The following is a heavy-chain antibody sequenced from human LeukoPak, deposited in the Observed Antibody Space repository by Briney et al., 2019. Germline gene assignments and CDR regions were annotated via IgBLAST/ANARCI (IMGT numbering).Heavy chain of an antibody. Sequence: SETLSLTCAVSGGSISSGGYSWSWIRQPPGKGLEWLGYIYHSGSTYYNPSLKSRVTISVDRSKNQFSLKLSSVTAADTAVYYCARGRCSSTSCHYYYYYGMDVWGQGTTVTVSS. D-gene: IGHD2-2*01. V-gene: IGHV4-30-2*01. CDR1: GGSISSGGYS. CDR3: ARGRCSSTSCHYYYYYGMDV. J-gene: IGHJ6*02. CDR2: IYHSGST.